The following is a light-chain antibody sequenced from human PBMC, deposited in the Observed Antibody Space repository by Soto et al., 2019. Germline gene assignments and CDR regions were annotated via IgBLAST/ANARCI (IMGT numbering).Light chain of an antibody. V-gene: IGLV7-46*01. CDR1: TGAVTSGHY. J-gene: IGLJ2*01. CDR3: LLSYSGAHV. CDR2: DTS. Sequence: QSVVTQEPSLTVSPGGTVTLTCGSSTGAVTSGHYPYWFQQKPGQAPRTLNYDTSNKHSWTPARFSGSLLGGKAALTLSGAQPEDEAEYYCLLSYSGAHVFGGGTKLTVL.